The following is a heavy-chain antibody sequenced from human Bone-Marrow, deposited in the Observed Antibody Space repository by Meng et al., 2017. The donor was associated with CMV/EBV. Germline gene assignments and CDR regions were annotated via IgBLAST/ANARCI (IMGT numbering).Heavy chain of an antibody. J-gene: IGHJ3*01. V-gene: IGHV3-7*01. CDR2: IKQDGSEK. CDR3: ARKAWSWGALDF. CDR1: GFTFSSYW. D-gene: IGHD7-27*01. Sequence: GESLKISCAASGFTFSSYWMSWVRQAPGKGLEWVANIKQDGSEKYYVDSVKGRFTISRDNAKNSLYLQMNSLRAEDTAVYYCARKAWSWGALDFWGQATKVTVSS.